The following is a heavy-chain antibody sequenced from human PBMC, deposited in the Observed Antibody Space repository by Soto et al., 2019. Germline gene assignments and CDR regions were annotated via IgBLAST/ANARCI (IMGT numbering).Heavy chain of an antibody. J-gene: IGHJ3*02. Sequence: EVQLLESGGGFVQPGGSLRLSCVVSGFMFRDYPMGWVRQAPGKGLEWVSAPTATGSSTFYADSVKGRFTISRDNSINTLYLQMNNLRVEDSAVYSCAKRSIITGGAFDMWGQGTMVTVSS. CDR2: PTATGSST. V-gene: IGHV3-23*01. CDR3: AKRSIITGGAFDM. CDR1: GFMFRDYP. D-gene: IGHD3-3*02.